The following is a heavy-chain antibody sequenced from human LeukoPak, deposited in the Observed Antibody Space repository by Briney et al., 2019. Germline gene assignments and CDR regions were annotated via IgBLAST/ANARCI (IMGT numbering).Heavy chain of an antibody. Sequence: GGSLRLSCAASGFTFSSYWMHWVRQAPGKGLVWVSRINSDGSSTSYADSVKGRFTISRDNAKNTLYLQMNSLRAGDTTVYYCARERLQQLVPYNWFDPWGQGTLVTVSS. J-gene: IGHJ5*02. CDR2: INSDGSST. CDR3: ARERLQQLVPYNWFDP. D-gene: IGHD6-13*01. CDR1: GFTFSSYW. V-gene: IGHV3-74*01.